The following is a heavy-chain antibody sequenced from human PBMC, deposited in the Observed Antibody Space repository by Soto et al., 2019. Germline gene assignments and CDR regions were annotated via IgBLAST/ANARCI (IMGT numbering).Heavy chain of an antibody. Sequence: GASVKVSCKASGDTFGRFTINWVRQAPGQGLEWMGGIKPISDTTTYAQRFQGRVAFTADASTSTVYMELSSLRSEGTAMYYCARDPSTVNKLIGVWFDPWGQGTLVTVSS. CDR3: ARDPSTVNKLIGVWFDP. D-gene: IGHD4-4*01. J-gene: IGHJ5*02. CDR2: IKPISDTT. V-gene: IGHV1-69*13. CDR1: GDTFGRFT.